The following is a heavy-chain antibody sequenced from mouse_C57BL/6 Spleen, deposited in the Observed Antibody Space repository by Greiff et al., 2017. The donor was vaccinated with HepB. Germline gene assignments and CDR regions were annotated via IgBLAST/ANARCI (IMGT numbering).Heavy chain of an antibody. D-gene: IGHD1-1*01. J-gene: IGHJ3*01. Sequence: QVQLQQSGAELVRPGASVTLSCKASGYTFTDYEMHWVKQTPVHGLEWIGAIDPETGGTAYNQKFKGKAILTADKSSSTAYLELRSLTSEDSAVYYCTKYYGSSAWFAYWGPGTLVTVSA. CDR1: GYTFTDYE. V-gene: IGHV1-15*01. CDR2: IDPETGGT. CDR3: TKYYGSSAWFAY.